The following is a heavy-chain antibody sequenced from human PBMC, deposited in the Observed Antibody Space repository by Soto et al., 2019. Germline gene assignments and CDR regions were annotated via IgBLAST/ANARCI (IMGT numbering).Heavy chain of an antibody. CDR1: GFTFSSYA. CDR3: AKGGVKVGYYYYMDV. V-gene: IGHV3-23*01. J-gene: IGHJ6*03. Sequence: GSLRLSCAASGFTFSSYAMSWVRQAPGKGLEWVSAISGSGGSTYYADSVKGRFTISRDNSKNTLYLQMNSLRAEDTAVYYCAKGGVKVGYYYYMDVWGKGTTVTVSS. D-gene: IGHD2-8*02. CDR2: ISGSGGST.